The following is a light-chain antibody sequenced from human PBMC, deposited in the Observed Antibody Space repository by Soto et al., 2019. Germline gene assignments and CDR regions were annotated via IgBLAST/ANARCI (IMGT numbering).Light chain of an antibody. V-gene: IGKV3-20*01. J-gene: IGKJ3*01. CDR3: QQYGSSRT. CDR1: QSVGYN. CDR2: GAS. Sequence: EIVMTQSPATLSVSPGERATLSCRASQSVGYNLAWYQQKPGQAPRLLIYGASSRATGIPDRFSGSGSGTDFTLTISRLEPEDFAVYYCQQYGSSRTFGPGTKVDIK.